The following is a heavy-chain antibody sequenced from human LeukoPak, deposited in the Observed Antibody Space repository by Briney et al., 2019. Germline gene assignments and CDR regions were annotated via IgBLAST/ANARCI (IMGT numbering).Heavy chain of an antibody. CDR3: ARQGRIAAAGRGFVDY. CDR1: GGSISSSSYY. J-gene: IGHJ4*02. D-gene: IGHD6-13*01. Sequence: SETLSLTCTVSGGSISSSSYYWGWIRQPPGKGLEWIGSIYYSGSTYYNPSLKSRVTISVDTSKNQFSLKLSSVIAADTAVYYCARQGRIAAAGRGFVDYWGQGTLVTVSS. CDR2: IYYSGST. V-gene: IGHV4-39*01.